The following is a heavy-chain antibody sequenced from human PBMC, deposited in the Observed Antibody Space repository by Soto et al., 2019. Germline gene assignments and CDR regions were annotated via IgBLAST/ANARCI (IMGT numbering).Heavy chain of an antibody. CDR2: IKSKTDGGTT. Sequence: GGSLRLSCAASGFTFSNAWMSWVRQAPGKGLEWVGRIKSKTDGGTTDYAAPVKGRFTISRDDSKNTLYLQMNSLKTEDTAVYYCTTDWRFLGTVTTWDYWDQGTLVTVSS. CDR1: GFTFSNAW. D-gene: IGHD4-4*01. V-gene: IGHV3-15*01. J-gene: IGHJ4*02. CDR3: TTDWRFLGTVTTWDY.